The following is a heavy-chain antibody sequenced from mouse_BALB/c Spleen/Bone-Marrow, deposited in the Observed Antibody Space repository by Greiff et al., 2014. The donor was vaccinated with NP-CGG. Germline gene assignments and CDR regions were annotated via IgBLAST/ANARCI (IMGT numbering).Heavy chain of an antibody. J-gene: IGHJ4*01. Sequence: EVQLQQSGAELVKPGASVKLSCTASGFNIKDTYMHWVKQRPEQGLEWIGRIDPANGNTKYDPKFQGKATITADTSSNTAYLQPSSLTSKNTTVYYSAGEIFLYANCLLDYWGPGTSVTVSS. CDR3: AGEIFLYANCLLDY. CDR1: GFNIKDTY. V-gene: IGHV14-3*02. CDR2: IDPANGNT. D-gene: IGHD2-10*02.